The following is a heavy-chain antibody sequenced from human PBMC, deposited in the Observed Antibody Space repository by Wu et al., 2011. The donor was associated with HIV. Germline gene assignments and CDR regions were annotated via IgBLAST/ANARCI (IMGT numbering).Heavy chain of an antibody. V-gene: IGHV1-69*14. J-gene: IGHJ4*02. CDR2: IIPIFGTA. CDR1: GGTFNSYG. CDR3: ARDPTIAVAGTKSF. Sequence: QVQLVQLGRAVKKPGSSVKVSCKASGGTFNSYGITWVRQAPGQGLEWMGGIIPIFGTANYAQKFQGRVTITADKSTSTAYMERSSLRSEDTAVYYCARDPTIAVAGTKSFWGQGTLVSVSS. D-gene: IGHD6-19*01.